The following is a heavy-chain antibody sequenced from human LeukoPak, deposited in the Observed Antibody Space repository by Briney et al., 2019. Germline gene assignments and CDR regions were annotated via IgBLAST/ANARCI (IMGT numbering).Heavy chain of an antibody. CDR1: GGSISSYY. CDR2: IYYSGST. Sequence: SETLSLTCTVSGGSISSYYWSWIRQPPGKGLEGIGYIYYSGSTNYNPSLKSRVTISVDTSKNQFSLKLSSVTAADTAVYYCARADIVVVPAAMGGGAFDIWGQGTMVTVSS. V-gene: IGHV4-59*01. D-gene: IGHD2-2*01. J-gene: IGHJ3*02. CDR3: ARADIVVVPAAMGGGAFDI.